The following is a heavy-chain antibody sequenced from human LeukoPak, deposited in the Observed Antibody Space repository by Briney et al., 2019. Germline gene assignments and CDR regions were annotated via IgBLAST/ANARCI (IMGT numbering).Heavy chain of an antibody. J-gene: IGHJ4*02. CDR3: ARDPPDILTGYYHDY. V-gene: IGHV1-2*02. CDR2: INPNSGGT. D-gene: IGHD3-9*01. Sequence: ASVKVSCQASGYTFTGYYMHWVRQAPGQGLEWMGWINPNSGGTNYAQKFQGRVTMTRDTSISTAYMELSRLRSDDTAVYYCARDPPDILTGYYHDYWGQGTLVTVSS. CDR1: GYTFTGYY.